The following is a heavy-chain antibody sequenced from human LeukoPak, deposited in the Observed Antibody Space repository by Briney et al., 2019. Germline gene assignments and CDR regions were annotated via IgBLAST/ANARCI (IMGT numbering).Heavy chain of an antibody. CDR3: ARDDKGYYDGRWTAFDI. J-gene: IGHJ3*02. Sequence: SETLSLTCTVSGASISDTAWSWVRQPAGRGLEWNGRVFSSGATLYNPSFNGRVSMSVDASKKQVSLKVTPVTVADTAVYYCARDDKGYYDGRWTAFDIWGQGTVVTVSS. D-gene: IGHD4-23*01. CDR1: GASISDTA. CDR2: VFSSGAT. V-gene: IGHV4-4*07.